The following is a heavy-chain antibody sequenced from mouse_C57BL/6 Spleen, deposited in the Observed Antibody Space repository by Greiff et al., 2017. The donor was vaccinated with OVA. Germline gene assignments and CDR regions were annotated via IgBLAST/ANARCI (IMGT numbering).Heavy chain of an antibody. Sequence: VKLMESGAELVKPGASVKMSCKASGYTFTTYPIEWMKQNHGKSLEWIGNFHPYNDDTKYNEKFKGKATLTVEKSSSTVYLELSRLTSDDSAVYYCARMGNYYYGSSYGFAYWGQGTLVPVSA. CDR2: FHPYNDDT. D-gene: IGHD1-1*01. J-gene: IGHJ3*01. V-gene: IGHV1-47*01. CDR3: ARMGNYYYGSSYGFAY. CDR1: GYTFTTYP.